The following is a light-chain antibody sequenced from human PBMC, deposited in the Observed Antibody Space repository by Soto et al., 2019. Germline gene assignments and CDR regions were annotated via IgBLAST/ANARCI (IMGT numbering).Light chain of an antibody. CDR3: QQYNNWPPET. J-gene: IGKJ1*01. CDR2: GVS. V-gene: IGKV3D-15*01. Sequence: EIVLTQSPGTLSLSPGERATLYCRSGQTVNANFLAWYQQKPGQAPRLLIYGVSNRAPGIPDRFSGSGSGTEFTLTISSLQSEDFAVYYCQQYNNWPPETFGQGTKVDIK. CDR1: QTVNAN.